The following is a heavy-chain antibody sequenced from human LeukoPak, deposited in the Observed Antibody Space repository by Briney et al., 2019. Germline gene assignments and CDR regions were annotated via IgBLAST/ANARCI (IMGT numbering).Heavy chain of an antibody. CDR2: INPNTGGT. CDR1: GGTFSSYA. Sequence: ASVKVSCKASGGTFSSYAISWVRQAPGQGLEWLGWINPNTGGTKYAQQFQGWVTLTRDTSTSTAYLDLSRLKSNDTAVYHCARGYSSMFIDNWGQGTLVSVSS. D-gene: IGHD5-12*01. CDR3: ARGYSSMFIDN. V-gene: IGHV1-2*04. J-gene: IGHJ4*02.